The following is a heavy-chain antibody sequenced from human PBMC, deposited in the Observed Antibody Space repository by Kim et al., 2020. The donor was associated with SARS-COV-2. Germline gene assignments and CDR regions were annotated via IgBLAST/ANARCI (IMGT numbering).Heavy chain of an antibody. CDR3: ARHEYRSSVGYYYGMDV. D-gene: IGHD6-6*01. V-gene: IGHV4-39*01. CDR2: IYCSGSA. Sequence: SETLSLTCTVSGGSISTRIHYWGWIRQPPGKGLEWIGNIYCSGSAYYNPSLESRVTISADTSKNQFSLKLSSVTAADTAVYYCARHEYRSSVGYYYGMDVWGRGTTVTVSS. J-gene: IGHJ6*02. CDR1: GGSISTRIHY.